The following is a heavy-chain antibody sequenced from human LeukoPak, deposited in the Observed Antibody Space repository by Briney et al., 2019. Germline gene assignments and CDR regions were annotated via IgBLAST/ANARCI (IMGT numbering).Heavy chain of an antibody. CDR1: GGSFSGYY. J-gene: IGHJ5*02. Sequence: SETLSLTCAVYGGSFSGYYWSWIRQPPGKGLEWIGEINHSGSTNYNPSPKSRVTISVDTSKNQFSLKLSSVTAADTAVYYCASALLRGWFDPWGQGTLVTVSS. D-gene: IGHD1-26*01. CDR3: ASALLRGWFDP. CDR2: INHSGST. V-gene: IGHV4-34*01.